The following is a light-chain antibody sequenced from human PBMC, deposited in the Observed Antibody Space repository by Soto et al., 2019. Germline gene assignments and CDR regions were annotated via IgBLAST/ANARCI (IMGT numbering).Light chain of an antibody. CDR1: QGISRY. J-gene: IGKJ1*01. CDR3: QQLHSYPWT. V-gene: IGKV1-9*01. Sequence: DIQLTQSPSFLSASVGDRVTITCRASQGISRYLAWYQQKPGKAPKFLIYEASTLQSGVPPRFSGSGSGTEFTLTISSRQPEDFATYCCQQLHSYPWTFGQGTKVDIK. CDR2: EAS.